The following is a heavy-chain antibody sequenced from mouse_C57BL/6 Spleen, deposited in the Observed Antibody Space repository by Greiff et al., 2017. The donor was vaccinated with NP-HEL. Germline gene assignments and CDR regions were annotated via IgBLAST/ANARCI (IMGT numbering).Heavy chain of an antibody. CDR2: IYPGDGDT. CDR3: ARSGYYGSPYAMDY. CDR1: GYAFSSYW. V-gene: IGHV1-80*01. J-gene: IGHJ4*01. Sequence: QVQLQQSGAELVKPGASVKISCKASGYAFSSYWMNWVKQRPGKGLEWIGQIYPGDGDTNYNGKFKGKGTLTADKSSSTAYMQLSSLTSEDSAVYFCARSGYYGSPYAMDYWGQGTSVTVSS. D-gene: IGHD1-1*01.